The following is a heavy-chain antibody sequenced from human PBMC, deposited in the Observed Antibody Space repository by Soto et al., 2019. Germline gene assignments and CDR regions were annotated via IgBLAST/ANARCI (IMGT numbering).Heavy chain of an antibody. D-gene: IGHD5-18*01. CDR3: AKDRYRIQLWLKHFDY. Sequence: GGSLRLSCAASVFSFGSSWMGCVRQSPGKGLEWVADIKQDGSEINYVDSVKGRFTISRDNSKNSLYLQMNSLRAEDTAVYYCAKDRYRIQLWLKHFDYWGQGTLVTVSS. J-gene: IGHJ4*02. CDR2: IKQDGSEI. V-gene: IGHV3-7*03. CDR1: VFSFGSSW.